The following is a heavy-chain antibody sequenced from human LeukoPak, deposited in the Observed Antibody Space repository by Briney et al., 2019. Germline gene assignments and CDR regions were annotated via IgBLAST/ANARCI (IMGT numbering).Heavy chain of an antibody. D-gene: IGHD1-1*01. CDR2: IDPNSGVT. CDR3: ARETTGTGTGYFDP. V-gene: IGHV1-2*02. CDR1: SYTFSVYY. Sequence: ASVKVSCKTSSYTFSVYYIHWVRQAPGQGLEWMLWIDPNSGVTNYAQKFQGRVILTRDTSITTAYMELSSLRSDDTAVYSCARETTGTGTGYFDPWGQGTLVTVSS. J-gene: IGHJ5*02.